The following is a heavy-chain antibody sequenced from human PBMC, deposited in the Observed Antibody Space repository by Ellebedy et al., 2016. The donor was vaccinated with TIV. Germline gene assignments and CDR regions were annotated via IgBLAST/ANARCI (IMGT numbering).Heavy chain of an antibody. D-gene: IGHD2-2*01. CDR1: GFTFSDYY. Sequence: GGSLRLSCAASGFTFSDYYMIWIRQAPGKGLEWVSYISNSGSTIYYADSVKGRFTISRDNTKNSLSLQTTSLRVEDTAVYYCARDARFIDQQHNWFDPWGQGTLVTVSS. V-gene: IGHV3-11*01. J-gene: IGHJ5*02. CDR2: ISNSGSTI. CDR3: ARDARFIDQQHNWFDP.